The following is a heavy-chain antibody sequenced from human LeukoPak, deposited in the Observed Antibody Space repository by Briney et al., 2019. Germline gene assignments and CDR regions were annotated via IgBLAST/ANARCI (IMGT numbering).Heavy chain of an antibody. CDR2: ISWDSKNI. Sequence: GRSLRLSCAASGFTFDDYAMFWVRQAPGKGLEWVSGISWDSKNIGYAASVKGRFTISRDNAKNSLYLQMNSLRADDTAFYYCAKGNRDSSGFYYYYGMDVWGQGTTVTVS. CDR3: AKGNRDSSGFYYYYGMDV. CDR1: GFTFDDYA. V-gene: IGHV3-9*01. D-gene: IGHD3-22*01. J-gene: IGHJ6*02.